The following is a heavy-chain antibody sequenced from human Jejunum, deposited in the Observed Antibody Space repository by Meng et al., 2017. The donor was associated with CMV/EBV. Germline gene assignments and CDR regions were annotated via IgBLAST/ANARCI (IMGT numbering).Heavy chain of an antibody. CDR1: GFSFRTYR. V-gene: IGHV3-48*04. Sequence: SGFSFRTYRMHWVRQTPRKGLGWISYINTTSDTTYYADSVQDRFTISRDNARNSLFLQMNSLGAEDTAVYYCARVLKGGTYFDNWGQGTQVTVSS. J-gene: IGHJ4*02. CDR2: INTTSDTT. D-gene: IGHD1-26*01. CDR3: ARVLKGGTYFDN.